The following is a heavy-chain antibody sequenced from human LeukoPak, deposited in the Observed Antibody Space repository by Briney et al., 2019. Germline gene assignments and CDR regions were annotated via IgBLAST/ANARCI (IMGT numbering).Heavy chain of an antibody. CDR1: GFTFDDYA. CDR3: GKDVNSGRGVDV. V-gene: IGHV3-43D*03. Sequence: RGALRLSCAASGFTFDDYAMHWVRQGPGKGLEWVSLITWDGGNTYYADSVKGRFTISRDNSKNSLYLQMNSLRPEDTALYYCGKDVNSGRGVDVWGQGTTVTVSS. CDR2: ITWDGGNT. D-gene: IGHD3-10*01. J-gene: IGHJ6*02.